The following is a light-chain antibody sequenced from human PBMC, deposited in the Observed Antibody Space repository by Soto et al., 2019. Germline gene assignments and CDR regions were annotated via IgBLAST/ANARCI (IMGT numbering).Light chain of an antibody. CDR1: SSDVGAYNY. Sequence: QSALTQPASVSGSPGQSITISCTGTSSDVGAYNYVSWYQQHPGKAPKLMIYEVSNRPSGVSNRFSGSKSGNTASLTISGLQAEDEADYYCTSFTTSSTWVFGGGTNLTVL. V-gene: IGLV2-14*01. CDR2: EVS. J-gene: IGLJ3*02. CDR3: TSFTTSSTWV.